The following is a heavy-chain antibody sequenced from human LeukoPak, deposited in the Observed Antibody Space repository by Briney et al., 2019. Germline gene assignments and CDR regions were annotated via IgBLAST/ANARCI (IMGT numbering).Heavy chain of an antibody. V-gene: IGHV4-31*03. CDR2: IYYSGST. J-gene: IGHJ6*02. CDR3: ARDQNYYGMDV. Sequence: PSQTLSLTCTVSGGSISSGGYYWSWIRQHPGKGLEWIGYIYYSGSTYYNPSLKSRVTISVDTSKNQFSLKLSPVTAADTAVYYCARDQNYYGMDVWGQGTTVTVSS. CDR1: GGSISSGGYY.